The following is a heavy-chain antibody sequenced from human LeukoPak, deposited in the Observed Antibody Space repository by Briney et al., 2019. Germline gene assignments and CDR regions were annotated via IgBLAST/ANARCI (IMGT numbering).Heavy chain of an antibody. CDR3: ARHPPYSSSWGWYYFDY. J-gene: IGHJ4*02. D-gene: IGHD6-13*01. V-gene: IGHV4-61*08. Sequence: PSETLSLTCTVSGGSISSGGYYWSWIRQHPGKGLEWIGYIYYSGSTNYNPSLKSRVTISVDTSKNQFSLKLSSVTAADTAVYYCARHPPYSSSWGWYYFDYWGQGTLVTVSS. CDR1: GGSISSGGYY. CDR2: IYYSGST.